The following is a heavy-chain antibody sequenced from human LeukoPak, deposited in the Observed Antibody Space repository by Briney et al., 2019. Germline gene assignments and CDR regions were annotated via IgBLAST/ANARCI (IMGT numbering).Heavy chain of an antibody. CDR3: ARGGLEELWPLDY. V-gene: IGHV1-2*02. Sequence: ASVNVSCKASGYTFTGYCMHSVRQAPGQGLEWSGWINPNSGGTKYAQKFQGRVTMTRDTSTVYMELSRLRSDDTAEFFCARGGLEELWPLDYWGQGTLVTVSS. D-gene: IGHD1-7*01. CDR1: GYTFTGYC. J-gene: IGHJ4*02. CDR2: INPNSGGT.